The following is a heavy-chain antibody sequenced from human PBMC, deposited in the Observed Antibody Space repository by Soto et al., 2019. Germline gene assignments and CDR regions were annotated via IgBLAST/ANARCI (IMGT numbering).Heavy chain of an antibody. J-gene: IGHJ4*02. V-gene: IGHV5-10-1*01. CDR1: GYNFTTHW. CDR3: ARRTVGGYYPGF. Sequence: RGLSLQIYCQGSGYNFTTHWISWVRQLPGRGLEWMGRIDPSDSYTNYSPSFQGHITISVDRSISTAYLHWSSLKASDTAIYFCARRTVGGYYPGFWGQGTLVTVSS. CDR2: IDPSDSYT. D-gene: IGHD3-3*01.